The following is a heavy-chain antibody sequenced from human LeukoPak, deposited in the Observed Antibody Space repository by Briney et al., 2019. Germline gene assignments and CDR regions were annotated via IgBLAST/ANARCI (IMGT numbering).Heavy chain of an antibody. V-gene: IGHV4-59*01. Sequence: PSETLSLTCTVSGGSISSYYWSWIRQPPGKGLEWIGYIYYSGSTNYNPSLKSRVTISVDTSKNQFSLKLSSVTAADTAVYYCARDHGIAAAGYYYYYGMDVWGQGTTVTVSS. CDR2: IYYSGST. CDR1: GGSISSYY. CDR3: ARDHGIAAAGYYYYYGMDV. D-gene: IGHD6-25*01. J-gene: IGHJ6*02.